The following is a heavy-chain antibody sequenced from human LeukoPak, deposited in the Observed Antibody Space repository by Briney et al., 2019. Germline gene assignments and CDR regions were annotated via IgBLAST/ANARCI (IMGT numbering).Heavy chain of an antibody. Sequence: SETLSLTCSVSGGSISSRSYYWGWIRQPPGKGLEWIGSIYYSGSTYYNPSLKSRVTISVDTSKNQSSLKLSSVTAAETAVYYCARQDSSGWYGGDSDYWGQGTLVTVSS. CDR1: GGSISSRSYY. CDR3: ARQDSSGWYGGDSDY. D-gene: IGHD6-19*01. V-gene: IGHV4-39*01. J-gene: IGHJ4*02. CDR2: IYYSGST.